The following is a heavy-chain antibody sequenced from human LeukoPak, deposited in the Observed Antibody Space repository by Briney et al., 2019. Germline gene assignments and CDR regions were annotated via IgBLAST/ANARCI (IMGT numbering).Heavy chain of an antibody. CDR3: ARVSRTSGWSDFDY. V-gene: IGHV4-34*01. Sequence: SETLSLTCAVYGGSFSGYYWSWIRQPPGKGLEWIGEINHSGSTNYNPSLKSRVTISVDTSKNQFSLKLSSVTAADTAVYYCARVSRTSGWSDFDYWGQGTLVTVSS. D-gene: IGHD6-19*01. CDR2: INHSGST. J-gene: IGHJ4*02. CDR1: GGSFSGYY.